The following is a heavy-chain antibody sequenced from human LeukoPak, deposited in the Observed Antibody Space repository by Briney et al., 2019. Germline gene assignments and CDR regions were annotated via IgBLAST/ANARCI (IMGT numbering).Heavy chain of an antibody. J-gene: IGHJ3*02. CDR2: IYYSGST. V-gene: IGHV4-59*01. Sequence: SETLSLTCTVSGGSISSYYWSWIRQPPGKGLEWIGYIYYSGSTNYNPSLKSRVTISVDTSKNQFSLKLSSVTAADTVVYYCARVRRSSNRPDAFDIWGQGTMVTVSS. CDR3: ARVRRSSNRPDAFDI. D-gene: IGHD6-13*01. CDR1: GGSISSYY.